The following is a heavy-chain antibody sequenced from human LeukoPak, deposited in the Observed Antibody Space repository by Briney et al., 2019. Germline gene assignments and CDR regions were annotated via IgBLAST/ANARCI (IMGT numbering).Heavy chain of an antibody. D-gene: IGHD5-18*01. J-gene: IGHJ5*02. CDR1: GGSISSYY. CDR3: ARMGYSYGYNWFDP. Sequence: SETLSLTCIVSGGSISSYYWSWIRQPPGKGLEWIGYIYYSGSTNYNPSLKSRVTISVDTSKNQFSLKLSSVTAADTAVYYCARMGYSYGYNWFDPWGQGTLVTVSS. CDR2: IYYSGST. V-gene: IGHV4-59*01.